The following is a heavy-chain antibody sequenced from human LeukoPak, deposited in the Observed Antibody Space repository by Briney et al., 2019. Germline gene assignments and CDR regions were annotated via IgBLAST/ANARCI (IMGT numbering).Heavy chain of an antibody. CDR1: GYTFTSYG. Sequence: ASVKVSCKASGYTFTSYGISWVRQAPGQGLEWMGWISAYNGNTNYAQKLQGRVTMTTDTSTSTAYMELRSLRSDDTAVYYCASGVIPDYYYYGMDVWGQGTTVTVSS. D-gene: IGHD3-16*02. V-gene: IGHV1-18*01. CDR2: ISAYNGNT. CDR3: ASGVIPDYYYYGMDV. J-gene: IGHJ6*02.